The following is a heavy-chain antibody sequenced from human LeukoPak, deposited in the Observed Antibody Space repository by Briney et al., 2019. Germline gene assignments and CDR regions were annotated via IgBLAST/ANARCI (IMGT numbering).Heavy chain of an antibody. CDR1: GGSISSSSYY. J-gene: IGHJ4*02. CDR2: IYHSGST. CDR3: ARDGIQLWMRYFDY. V-gene: IGHV4-39*07. D-gene: IGHD5-18*01. Sequence: SETLSLTCTVSGGSISSSSYYWGWIRQPPGKGLEWIGSIYHSGSTYYNPSLKSRVTISVDTSKNQFSLKLSSVTAADTAVYYCARDGIQLWMRYFDYWGQGTLVTVSS.